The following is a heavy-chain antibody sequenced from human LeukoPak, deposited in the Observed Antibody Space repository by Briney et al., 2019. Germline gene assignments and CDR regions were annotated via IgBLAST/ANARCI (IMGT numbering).Heavy chain of an antibody. CDR1: GYTFTSYG. Sequence: ASVKVSCKASGYTFTSYGISWVRQAPGQGLEWMGWISAYNGNTNYAQKLQGRVTMTTDTSTSTAYMELRSLRSDGTAVYYCARSVLMVHAMCYLDYWGQGTLVTVSS. CDR3: ARSVLMVHAMCYLDY. J-gene: IGHJ4*02. CDR2: ISAYNGNT. D-gene: IGHD2-8*01. V-gene: IGHV1-18*01.